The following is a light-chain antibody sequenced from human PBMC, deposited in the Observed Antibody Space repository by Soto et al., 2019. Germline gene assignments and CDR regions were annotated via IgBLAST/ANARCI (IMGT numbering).Light chain of an antibody. CDR3: QQYGNSPLT. J-gene: IGKJ1*01. CDR1: QSVSSSY. Sequence: EIVLTQSPGTLSLSPGERATLSCRASQSVSSSYLAWYQQKPGQAPRLLIYGASSRATGIPDRFSGSGSGTDFTLTISILEPEYFAVYYCQQYGNSPLTFGQGTKVEIK. CDR2: GAS. V-gene: IGKV3-20*01.